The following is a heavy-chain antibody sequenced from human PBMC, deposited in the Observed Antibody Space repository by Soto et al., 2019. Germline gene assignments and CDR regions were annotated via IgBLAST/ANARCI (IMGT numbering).Heavy chain of an antibody. CDR2: ISAYDGLT. CDR3: ARVRYHDTSGYYDVDY. CDR1: GYIFTNYG. J-gene: IGHJ4*02. V-gene: IGHV1-18*01. Sequence: QFQLVQSAAEVKKPGASVKVSCKTSGYIFTNYGISWVRQAPGQGLEWMGWISAYDGLTNHSQKFQGRVTMTTDTSTSTAYMELRSLSSDDAAVYYCARVRYHDTSGYYDVDYWGQGTLVTVSS. D-gene: IGHD3-22*01.